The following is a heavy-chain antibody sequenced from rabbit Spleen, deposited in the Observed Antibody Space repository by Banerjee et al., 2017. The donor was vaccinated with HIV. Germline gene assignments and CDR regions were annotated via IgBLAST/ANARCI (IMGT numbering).Heavy chain of an antibody. V-gene: IGHV1S45*01. J-gene: IGHJ6*01. CDR3: ARDSGTSFSSYGMDL. CDR2: INTSTGTT. CDR1: GFSLNSDYV. Sequence: QEQLVESGGGLVQPEGSLTLTCKASGFSLNSDYVMCWVRQAPGKGLEWIGCINTSTGTTVYATWAKGRFTISRTSSTTVTLQMTSLTVADTATYFCARDSGTSFSSYGMDLWGQGTLVTVS. D-gene: IGHD8-1*01.